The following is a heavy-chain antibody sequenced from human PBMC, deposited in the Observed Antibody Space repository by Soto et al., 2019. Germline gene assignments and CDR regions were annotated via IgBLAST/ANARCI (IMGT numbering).Heavy chain of an antibody. Sequence: QVQLVQSGAEVKKPGSSVKVSCKASGGPFSSYGFSWVRQAPGQGLEWMGGIIPIIDTTNYARKFQGRVTITADESTSTAYMELSSLTSDDAAAYYWARDMPCDGFDIWGQGTMVTVSS. J-gene: IGHJ3*02. CDR2: IIPIIDTT. D-gene: IGHD2-2*01. V-gene: IGHV1-69*01. CDR3: ARDMPCDGFDI. CDR1: GGPFSSYG.